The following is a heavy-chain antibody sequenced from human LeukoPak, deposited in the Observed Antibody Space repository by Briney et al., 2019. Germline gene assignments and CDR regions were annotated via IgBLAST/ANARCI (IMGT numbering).Heavy chain of an antibody. CDR2: MNPNSGNT. V-gene: IGHV1-8*01. D-gene: IGHD5-12*01. J-gene: IGHJ4*02. CDR3: ARGTRGYRGYDAYY. CDR1: GYTFTSYD. Sequence: ASAKVSRKASGYTFTSYDINWVRQATGQGLEWMGWMNPNSGNTGYAPRFQGRVTMTRDTSISTAYMELSSLTSDDTAVYYCARGTRGYRGYDAYYWGQGTLVTVSS.